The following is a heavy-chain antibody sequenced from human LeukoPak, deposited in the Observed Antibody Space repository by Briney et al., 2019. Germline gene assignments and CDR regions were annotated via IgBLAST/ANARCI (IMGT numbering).Heavy chain of an antibody. CDR1: GFTFDDYG. CDR3: ARASSYLNWDDAFDI. V-gene: IGHV3-20*04. CDR2: INWNGGST. Sequence: GGSLRLPCAASGFTFDDYGMSWVRQALGKGLEWVSGINWNGGSTGYADSVKGRFTISRDNAKNSLYLQMNSLRAEDTALYYCARASSYLNWDDAFDIWGQGTMVTVSS. J-gene: IGHJ3*02. D-gene: IGHD1-26*01.